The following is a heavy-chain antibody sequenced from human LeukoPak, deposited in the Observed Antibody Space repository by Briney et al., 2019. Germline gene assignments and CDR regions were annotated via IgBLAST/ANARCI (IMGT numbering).Heavy chain of an antibody. D-gene: IGHD2-15*01. Sequence: GGSLRLSCAASGFTFSSYSMNWVRQAPGKGLEWVSSISSSSSYIYYADSVKGRFTISRDNAKNSLYLQMNSLRAEDTAVYYCASNIVVVVAATGDYWGRGTLDTVSS. CDR2: ISSSSSYI. J-gene: IGHJ4*02. CDR3: ASNIVVVVAATGDY. CDR1: GFTFSSYS. V-gene: IGHV3-21*01.